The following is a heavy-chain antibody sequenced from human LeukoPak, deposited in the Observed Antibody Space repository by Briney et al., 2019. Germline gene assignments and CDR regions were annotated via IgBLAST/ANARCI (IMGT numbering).Heavy chain of an antibody. J-gene: IGHJ4*02. Sequence: GGSLRLSCAASGFTFSIHGMIWVSQARGKGLEWVSGISPGGEIPYYADSVKGRFTISRDNSKDTVSLQMHSLRDEDTATYYCAKDDGWLYYNHWGQGTLVTVSS. D-gene: IGHD3-22*01. CDR1: GFTFSIHG. CDR3: AKDDGWLYYNH. CDR2: ISPGGEIP. V-gene: IGHV3-23*01.